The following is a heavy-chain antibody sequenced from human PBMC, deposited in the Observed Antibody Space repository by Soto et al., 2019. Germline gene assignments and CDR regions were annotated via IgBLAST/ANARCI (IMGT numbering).Heavy chain of an antibody. D-gene: IGHD3-22*01. J-gene: IGHJ4*02. CDR1: GGTFSSYA. CDR2: IIPIFGTA. Sequence: GASVKVSCKASGGTFSSYAISWVRQAPGQGLEWMGGIIPIFGTANYAQKFQGRVTITADESTSTAYMELSSLRSEDTAVYYCARETGYYDSSGQLRLIDYWGQGTLVTVSS. CDR3: ARETGYYDSSGQLRLIDY. V-gene: IGHV1-69*13.